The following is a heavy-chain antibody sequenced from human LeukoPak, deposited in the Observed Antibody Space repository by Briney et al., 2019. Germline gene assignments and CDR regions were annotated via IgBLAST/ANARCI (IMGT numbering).Heavy chain of an antibody. Sequence: AGGSLRLSCAASGFTFSSYDMHWVRQATGKGLEWVSGIGTTADTHYADSVKGRFTISREHAKNSLYLQMNSLKAGDTAVYYCAKKTWGSGLDVWGQGTTVTVSS. CDR3: AKKTWGSGLDV. J-gene: IGHJ6*02. D-gene: IGHD3-16*01. V-gene: IGHV3-13*04. CDR2: IGTTADT. CDR1: GFTFSSYD.